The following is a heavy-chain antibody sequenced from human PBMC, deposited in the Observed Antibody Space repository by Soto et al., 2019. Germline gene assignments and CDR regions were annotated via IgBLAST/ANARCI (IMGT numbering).Heavy chain of an antibody. CDR1: GGSISSSSYY. V-gene: IGHV4-39*01. J-gene: IGHJ4*02. CDR2: IYYSGST. D-gene: IGHD5-18*01. Sequence: TETLSLTCTVSGGSISSSSYYWGWIRQPPGKGLEWIGSIYYSGSTYYNPSLKSRVTISVDTSKNQFSLKLSSVTAADTAVYYCARHAYTAMVFDYWGQGTLVTVSS. CDR3: ARHAYTAMVFDY.